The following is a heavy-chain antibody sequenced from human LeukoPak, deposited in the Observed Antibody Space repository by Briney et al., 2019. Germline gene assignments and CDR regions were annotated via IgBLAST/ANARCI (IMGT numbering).Heavy chain of an antibody. V-gene: IGHV4-59*08. J-gene: IGHJ3*01. CDR1: GDSISSYY. CDR3: ARSERIIMILGGAFDV. D-gene: IGHD3-22*01. Sequence: PSETLSLTCTVSGDSISSYYWSWIRQPPGKGLEWIGYIYYSGSTNCNPSLKSRVTISADTSKNQFSLKLSSVTAADTAVYFCARSERIIMILGGAFDVWGQGTMVTVSS. CDR2: IYYSGST.